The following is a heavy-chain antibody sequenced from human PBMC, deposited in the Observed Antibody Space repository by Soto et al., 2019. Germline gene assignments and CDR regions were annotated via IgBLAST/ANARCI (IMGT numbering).Heavy chain of an antibody. V-gene: IGHV2-5*02. CDR3: AHTYSSSPHDGFDV. J-gene: IGHJ3*01. CDR1: GLSLNTRAVG. Sequence: ITLKASGHTLVHPTQMLTLTCTVSGLSLNTRAVGVGWILLSPGRYLEWLVLIYWDYYKRYSPALRIRLTITKDTAKNQVVLTMTTIEPQDTSTYYCAHTYSSSPHDGFDVWGQGTSVTVSS. D-gene: IGHD6-6*01. CDR2: IYWDYYK.